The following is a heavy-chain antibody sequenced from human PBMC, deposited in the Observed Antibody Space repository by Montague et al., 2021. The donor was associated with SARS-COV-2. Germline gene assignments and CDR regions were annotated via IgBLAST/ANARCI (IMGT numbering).Heavy chain of an antibody. V-gene: IGHV3-30-3*01. CDR1: GFTFSSYA. J-gene: IGHJ4*02. D-gene: IGHD2-15*01. Sequence: SLRLSCAASGFTFSSYAMHWVRQAPGKGLEWVAVISYDGSNKYYADSVKGRFTISRDNSKNTLYLQTNSLRAEDTAVYYCIGQLLLLPRYFDYWGQGTLVTVSS. CDR2: ISYDGSNK. CDR3: IGQLLLLPRYFDY.